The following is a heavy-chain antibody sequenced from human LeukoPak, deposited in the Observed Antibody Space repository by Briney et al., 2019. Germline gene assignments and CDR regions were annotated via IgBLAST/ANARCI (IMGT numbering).Heavy chain of an antibody. Sequence: ASVKVSCKASGYTFTSYGISWVRQAPGQGLEWMGWISAYNGNTNYAQKLQGRVTMTTDTSTSTAYMELRSLRSDDTAVYYCATAPPYYYDSSGYSMMTFDIWGQGTMVTVSS. CDR3: ATAPPYYYDSSGYSMMTFDI. CDR2: ISAYNGNT. V-gene: IGHV1-18*01. J-gene: IGHJ3*02. D-gene: IGHD3-22*01. CDR1: GYTFTSYG.